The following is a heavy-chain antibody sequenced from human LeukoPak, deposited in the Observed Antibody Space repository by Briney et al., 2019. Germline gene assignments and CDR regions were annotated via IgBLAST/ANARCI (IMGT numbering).Heavy chain of an antibody. D-gene: IGHD4-23*01. CDR3: ARRTTVVSGEDY. V-gene: IGHV4-59*08. CDR1: GDSMSHYY. Sequence: PSETQSLTCSVSGDSMSHYYWSWIRQPPGKGLEWIGYIYYSGNANYNPSLKSRVSISVDTSKNQFSLKLTSVTAADTAVYYCARRTTVVSGEDYWGQGTLVIVYS. CDR2: IYYSGNA. J-gene: IGHJ4*02.